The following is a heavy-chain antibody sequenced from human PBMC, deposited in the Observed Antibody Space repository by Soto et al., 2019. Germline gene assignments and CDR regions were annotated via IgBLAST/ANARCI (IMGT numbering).Heavy chain of an antibody. V-gene: IGHV1-3*01. J-gene: IGHJ4*02. Sequence: ASGKVSCKASGYTFTSYGISWVRQAPGQRLEWMGWINAGNGNTKYSQKFQDRVTITRDTSASTAYMELSSLRSEDTAVYYCARDLGGWPDYWGQGTLVTVSS. D-gene: IGHD6-19*01. CDR3: ARDLGGWPDY. CDR1: GYTFTSYG. CDR2: INAGNGNT.